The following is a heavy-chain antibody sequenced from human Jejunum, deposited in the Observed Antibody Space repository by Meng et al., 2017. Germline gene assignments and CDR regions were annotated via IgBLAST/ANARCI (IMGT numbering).Heavy chain of an antibody. CDR2: INAYNGNT. D-gene: IGHD3-10*01. CDR3: ARDGVSFTMVRGGRY. J-gene: IGHJ4*02. Sequence: ASVKVSCKASGYSFTSYGISWVRQAPGQGLEWMGWINAYNGNTNYAQKIQGRVPMTTDTSTSTAYMELRSLRSDDTAVYYCARDGVSFTMVRGGRYWGQGTLVTVSS. CDR1: GYSFTSYG. V-gene: IGHV1-18*01.